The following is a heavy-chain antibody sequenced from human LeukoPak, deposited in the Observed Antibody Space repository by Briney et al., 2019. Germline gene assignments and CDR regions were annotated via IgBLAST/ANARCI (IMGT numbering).Heavy chain of an antibody. CDR3: AREDYYDSSGYYLDC. V-gene: IGHV4-39*01. CDR2: IYYSGST. CDR1: GGSISSSSYY. J-gene: IGHJ4*02. Sequence: SETLSLTCTVSGGSISSSSYYWGWIRQPPGKGLEWMGSIYYSGSTYYNPSLKSRVTISVDTSKNQFSLKLSSVTAADTAVYYCAREDYYDSSGYYLDCWGQGTLVTVSS. D-gene: IGHD3-22*01.